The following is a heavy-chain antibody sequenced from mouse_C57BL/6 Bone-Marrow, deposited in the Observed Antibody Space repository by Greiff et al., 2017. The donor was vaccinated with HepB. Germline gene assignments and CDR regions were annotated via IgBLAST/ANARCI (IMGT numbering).Heavy chain of an antibody. J-gene: IGHJ2*01. CDR1: GYSITSGYY. CDR3: AREDYDGYWNY. V-gene: IGHV3-6*01. Sequence: EVQRVESGPGLVKPSQSLSLTCSVTGYSITSGYYWNWIRQFPGNNLEWMGYISYDGSNNYNPSLKNRISITRDTSKNQFFLKLNSVTTEDTATYYCAREDYDGYWNYWGQGTTLTVSS. D-gene: IGHD2-3*01. CDR2: ISYDGSN.